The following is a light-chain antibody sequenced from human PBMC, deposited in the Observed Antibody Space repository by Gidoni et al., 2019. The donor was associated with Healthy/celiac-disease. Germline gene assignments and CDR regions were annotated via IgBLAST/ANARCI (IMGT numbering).Light chain of an antibody. CDR2: AAS. CDR3: QQSYSTLVT. CDR1: QSISSY. Sequence: DIQMTQSPSSLSASVGDRVTITCRSSQSISSYLNWYQHKPGKATKLLIYAASSLQSGVPSRFSGSGSGTDFTLTISSLQPEDFATYYCQQSYSTLVTFGQGTKLEIK. J-gene: IGKJ2*01. V-gene: IGKV1-39*01.